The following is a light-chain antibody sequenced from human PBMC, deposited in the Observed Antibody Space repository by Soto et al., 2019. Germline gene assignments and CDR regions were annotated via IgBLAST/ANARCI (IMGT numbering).Light chain of an antibody. V-gene: IGLV2-14*01. CDR2: EVT. Sequence: QSALTQPASVSGSPGQWITISCTGSNSDVGGYNYVSWYQQHTGKAPKLIIYEVTKRPSGVSNRFSGSKSGNTASLTVSGREHDDEDDYYCSSYTSSSPDVFGTGTKLTVL. J-gene: IGLJ1*01. CDR1: NSDVGGYNY. CDR3: SSYTSSSPDV.